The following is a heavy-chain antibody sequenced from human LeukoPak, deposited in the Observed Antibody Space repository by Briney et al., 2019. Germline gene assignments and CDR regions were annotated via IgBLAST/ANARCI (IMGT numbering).Heavy chain of an antibody. J-gene: IGHJ4*02. CDR2: INHSGST. Sequence: SETLSLTCAVYGGSFSGYYWSWIRQPPGKGLEWIGEINHSGSTNYNPSLKSRVTISVDTSKNQFSLKLSSVTAADTAVYYCAPPRGEPDYWGQGTLVTVSS. CDR1: GGSFSGYY. D-gene: IGHD3-10*01. V-gene: IGHV4-34*01. CDR3: APPRGEPDY.